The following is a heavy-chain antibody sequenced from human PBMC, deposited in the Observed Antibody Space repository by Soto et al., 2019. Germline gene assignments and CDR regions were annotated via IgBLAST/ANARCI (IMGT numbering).Heavy chain of an antibody. CDR1: GFTFSSYS. V-gene: IGHV3-21*01. D-gene: IGHD3-9*01. CDR2: ISSSSSYI. J-gene: IGHJ4*02. Sequence: EVQLVESGGGLVKPGGSLRLSCAASGFTFSSYSMNWVRQAPGKGLEWVSSISSSSSYIYYADSVKGRFTISRDNAKNSLYLQMNSLRAEDTAVYYCAGVSFVRYFDWLPSAGDYWGQGTLVTVSS. CDR3: AGVSFVRYFDWLPSAGDY.